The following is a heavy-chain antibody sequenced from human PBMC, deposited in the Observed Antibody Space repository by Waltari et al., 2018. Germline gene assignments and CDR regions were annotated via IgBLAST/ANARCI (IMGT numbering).Heavy chain of an antibody. CDR3: TKDIRGSGWYVFDF. V-gene: IGHV3-43*01. Sequence: EVQLVESGGTVVQPGWSLRLSCAASGFTFNDYLMHWVRQVPGKGPECVSLISWDRGSTSYADSVKGRLTISRDNSRNSLYLKMQSLRTEDSALYYCTKDIRGSGWYVFDFWGQGTLVTVSS. D-gene: IGHD6-19*01. CDR2: ISWDRGST. CDR1: GFTFNDYL. J-gene: IGHJ4*02.